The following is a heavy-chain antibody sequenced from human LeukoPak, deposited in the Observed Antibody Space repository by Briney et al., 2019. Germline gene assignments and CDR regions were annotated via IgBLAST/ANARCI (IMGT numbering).Heavy chain of an antibody. D-gene: IGHD6-13*01. CDR3: ARERPDSSSWFDGLDY. Sequence: SETLSLTCTVSGGSISGGGYHWSWIRQHPGKGLEWIGYIYYSGSTYYNPSLKSRVTISVDTSKNQFSLKLSSVTAADTAVYYCARERPDSSSWFDGLDYWGQGTLVTVSS. CDR2: IYYSGST. CDR1: GGSISGGGYH. J-gene: IGHJ4*02. V-gene: IGHV4-31*03.